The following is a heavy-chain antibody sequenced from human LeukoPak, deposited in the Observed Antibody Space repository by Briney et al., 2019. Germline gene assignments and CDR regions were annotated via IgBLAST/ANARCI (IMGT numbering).Heavy chain of an antibody. V-gene: IGHV3-23*01. CDR3: AKDPGAVIRFGY. D-gene: IGHD2-21*01. J-gene: IGHJ4*02. Sequence: GGSLRLSCAASGFTFSSYAMSWVRQAPGTGLEWVSAISGSGGSTYYADSVKGRFTISRDNSKNTLYLQMNSLRAEDTAVYYCAKDPGAVIRFGYWGQGTLVTVSS. CDR1: GFTFSSYA. CDR2: ISGSGGST.